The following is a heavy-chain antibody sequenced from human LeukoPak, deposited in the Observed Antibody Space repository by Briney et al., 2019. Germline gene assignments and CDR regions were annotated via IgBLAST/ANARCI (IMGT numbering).Heavy chain of an antibody. CDR1: GFTFSSYE. CDR2: ISSSSYI. J-gene: IGHJ4*02. V-gene: IGHV3-21*01. D-gene: IGHD3-22*01. CDR3: ARRYYYDSSGCDY. Sequence: GGSLRLSCAASGFTFSSYEMNWVRQAPGKGLEWLSSISSSSYIYYADSVKGRFTISRDNAKNSLYLQMNSLRAEDTAVYYCARRYYYDSSGCDYWGQGTLVTVSS.